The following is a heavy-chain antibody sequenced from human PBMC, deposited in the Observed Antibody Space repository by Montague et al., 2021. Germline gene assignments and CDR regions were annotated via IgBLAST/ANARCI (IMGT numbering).Heavy chain of an antibody. CDR2: IKQDGSET. V-gene: IGHV3-7*03. CDR1: GFTFSNYG. CDR3: ARDQGQGYCGGDCYVGLDY. Sequence: SLRLSCAASGFTFSNYGMSWVRQAPGKGLEWVANIKQDGSETHYVDSVKGRYTISRDNAKNTLYLQMNSLRAEDTAVYFCARDQGQGYCGGDCYVGLDYWGQGTLVTVSS. J-gene: IGHJ4*02. D-gene: IGHD2-21*01.